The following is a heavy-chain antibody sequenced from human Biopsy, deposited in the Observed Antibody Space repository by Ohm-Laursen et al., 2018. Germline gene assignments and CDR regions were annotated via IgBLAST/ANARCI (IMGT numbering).Heavy chain of an antibody. V-gene: IGHV4-39*01. J-gene: IGHJ5*02. CDR2: IFYRGST. CDR1: VGSISNNNYY. Sequence: SETQSLPCPVSVGSISNNNYYWGWIRQPPGKGLEWIGSIFYRGSTHNKPTLKSQENISVDTSKNQFSLRLNSMTAADTAVYYCARDYDTSGYYYVSWGQGTLVTVPS. D-gene: IGHD3-22*01. CDR3: ARDYDTSGYYYVS.